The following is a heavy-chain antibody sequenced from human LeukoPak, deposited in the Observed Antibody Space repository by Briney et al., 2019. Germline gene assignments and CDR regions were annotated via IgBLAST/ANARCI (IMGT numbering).Heavy chain of an antibody. J-gene: IGHJ4*02. V-gene: IGHV1-8*02. Sequence: ASVKVSCKASGYTFTGYYMHWVRQAPGQGLEWLGWMNPNSGNTGYAQKFQGRVTMTRNTSIRTAYMELSSLRPEDTAVYYCARDGVRDGLYFDSWGQGTLVTVSS. CDR3: ARDGVRDGLYFDS. CDR2: MNPNSGNT. D-gene: IGHD5-24*01. CDR1: GYTFTGYY.